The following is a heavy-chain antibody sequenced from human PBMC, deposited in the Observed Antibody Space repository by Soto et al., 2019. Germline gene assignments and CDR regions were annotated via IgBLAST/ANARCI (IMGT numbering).Heavy chain of an antibody. J-gene: IGHJ4*02. CDR3: VAETYDY. Sequence: GGSLRLSCAASGFTFSNFMMNWVRQAPGKGLEWVAFISSGSDIIYYADSVKGRFTVSRDNAQKSLYLQMNSLRDEDSAVYYCVAETYDYWGQGPLVTVSS. CDR1: GFTFSNFM. V-gene: IGHV3-48*02. CDR2: ISSGSDII.